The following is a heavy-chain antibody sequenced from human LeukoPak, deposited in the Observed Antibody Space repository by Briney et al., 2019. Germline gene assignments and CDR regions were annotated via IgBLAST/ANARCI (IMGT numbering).Heavy chain of an antibody. D-gene: IGHD3-10*01. V-gene: IGHV3-74*01. Sequence: GGSLRLSCAPSGLTLTTYWMHWVRQAPGKGLVWVSRINTDGTSTNYADSVKGRFTISRDNAKNTLYLQMNSLRAEDTALYYCACLGVPGSYKHFFDYWGQGTLVTVSS. CDR3: ACLGVPGSYKHFFDY. CDR2: INTDGTST. J-gene: IGHJ4*02. CDR1: GLTLTTYW.